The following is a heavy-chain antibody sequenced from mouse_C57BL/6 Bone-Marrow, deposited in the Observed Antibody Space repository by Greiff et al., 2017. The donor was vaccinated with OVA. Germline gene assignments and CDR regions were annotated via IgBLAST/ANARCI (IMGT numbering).Heavy chain of an antibody. Sequence: QVQLKQPGAELVKPGASVMLSCQASGYTFTSYWMQWVKQRPGQGLEWIGEIDPSDSYTNYNQKFKGKATLTVDTSSSTAYMQLSSLTSEDSAVYYCASAVFAYWGQGTLVTVSA. CDR2: IDPSDSYT. J-gene: IGHJ3*01. V-gene: IGHV1-50*01. CDR1: GYTFTSYW. CDR3: ASAVFAY.